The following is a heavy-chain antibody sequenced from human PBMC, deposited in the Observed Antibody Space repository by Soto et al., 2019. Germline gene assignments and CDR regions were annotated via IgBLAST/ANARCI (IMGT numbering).Heavy chain of an antibody. Sequence: SETLSLTCTVSGGSISSSSYYWGWIRQPPGKGLEWIGSIYYSGSTYYNPSLKSRVTISVDTSKNQFSLKLSSVTAADTAVYYCARGTHNWNYYYYYGMDVWGQGTTVTVSS. D-gene: IGHD1-20*01. CDR1: GGSISSSSYY. CDR3: ARGTHNWNYYYYYGMDV. J-gene: IGHJ6*02. V-gene: IGHV4-39*01. CDR2: IYYSGST.